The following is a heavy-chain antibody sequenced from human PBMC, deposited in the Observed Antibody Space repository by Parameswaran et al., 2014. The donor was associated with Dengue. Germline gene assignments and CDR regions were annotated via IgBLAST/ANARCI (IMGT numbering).Heavy chain of an antibody. V-gene: IGHV4-30-4*01. CDR3: ARGGMQLLGGSYDAFDI. J-gene: IGHJ3*02. D-gene: IGHD3-16*01. Sequence: RWIRQPPGKGLEWIGYIYYIGSTYYNLSLRSRVTISVDTSNNQFSLNLRSVTAADTAVYYCARGGMQLLGGSYDAFDIWGQGTKVTVSS. CDR2: IYYIGST.